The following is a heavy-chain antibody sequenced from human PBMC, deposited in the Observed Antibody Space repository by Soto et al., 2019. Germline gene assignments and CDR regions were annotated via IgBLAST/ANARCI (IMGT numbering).Heavy chain of an antibody. V-gene: IGHV3-23*01. D-gene: IGHD3-22*01. CDR1: GFTFSSYA. CDR2: ISSSGGST. Sequence: GGSLRLSCAASGFTFSSYAMSWVRQAPGKGLEWVSAISSSGGSTYYADSVKGRFTISRDNSKNTLYLQMNSLRAEDTAVFYCAKFSYDSSGYLFDYWGQGTLLTVSS. J-gene: IGHJ4*02. CDR3: AKFSYDSSGYLFDY.